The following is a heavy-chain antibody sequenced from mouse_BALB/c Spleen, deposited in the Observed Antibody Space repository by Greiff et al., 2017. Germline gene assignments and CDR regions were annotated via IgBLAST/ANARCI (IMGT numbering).Heavy chain of an antibody. V-gene: IGHV1-54*01. Sequence: VQLQQSGAELVRPGTSVKVSCKASGYAFTNYLIEWVKQRPGQGLEWIGVINPGSGGTNYNEKFKGKATLTADKSSSTAYMQLSSLTSDDSAVYFCARDGNYLYAMDYWGQGTSVTVSS. D-gene: IGHD2-1*01. CDR1: GYAFTNYL. CDR2: INPGSGGT. CDR3: ARDGNYLYAMDY. J-gene: IGHJ4*01.